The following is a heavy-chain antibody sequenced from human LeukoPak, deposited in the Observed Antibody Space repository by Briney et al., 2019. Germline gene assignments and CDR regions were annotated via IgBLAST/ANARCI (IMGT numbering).Heavy chain of an antibody. D-gene: IGHD5-24*01. CDR2: ISPYNGNT. V-gene: IGHV1-18*01. J-gene: IGHJ2*01. Sequence: ASVTVSFKASGYTFINYGISWVRQAPGQGLEWMGWISPYNGNTDYAQKLQGRVTMTTDTSTTTGYMELRSLRSDDTAVYYCARGWLQPYWYFDLWGRGTVVTVSS. CDR1: GYTFINYG. CDR3: ARGWLQPYWYFDL.